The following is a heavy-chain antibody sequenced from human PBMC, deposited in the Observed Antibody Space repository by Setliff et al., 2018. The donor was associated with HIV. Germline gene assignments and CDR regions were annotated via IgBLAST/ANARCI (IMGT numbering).Heavy chain of an antibody. J-gene: IGHJ5*02. CDR3: ARGVVVAAHNWFDP. V-gene: IGHV3-9*01. CDR1: GFMFDDYA. D-gene: IGHD2-15*01. CDR2: ISWNGVNI. Sequence: GGSLRLSCVVSGFMFDDYAMHWVRQVPGKGLEWVSGISWNGVNIVYADSVKGRFTISRDNARNSLYLQMNSLRAEDTAVYYCARGVVVAAHNWFDPWGQGTLVTVSS.